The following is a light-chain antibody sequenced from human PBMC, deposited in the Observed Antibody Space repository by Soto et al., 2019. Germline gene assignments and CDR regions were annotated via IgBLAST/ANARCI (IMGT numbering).Light chain of an antibody. J-gene: IGLJ1*01. Sequence: QSVLTQPPSVSGAPGQTVAISCTGTSSNIGPGFDVHWYQQLPGTAPKLVLYGNTIRPSGVPDRFSDSRSGSSASLVITGLRAEDEADYYCQSYDSSLTGSVFGTGTKVTVL. CDR2: GNT. V-gene: IGLV1-40*01. CDR1: SSNIGPGFD. CDR3: QSYDSSLTGSV.